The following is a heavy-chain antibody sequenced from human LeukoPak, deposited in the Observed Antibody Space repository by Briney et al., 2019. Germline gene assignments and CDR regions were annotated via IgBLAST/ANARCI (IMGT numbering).Heavy chain of an antibody. CDR2: INHSGST. D-gene: IGHD5-12*01. CDR3: AREGQDVDIVATISRRLGAFDI. Sequence: PSETLSLTCAVYGGSFSGYYWTWIRQPPEKGPEWIGEINHSGSTNYNPSLNSRVTISVDTSKNQFSLKLSSVTAADTAVYYCAREGQDVDIVATISRRLGAFDIWGQGTMVTVSS. V-gene: IGHV4-34*01. CDR1: GGSFSGYY. J-gene: IGHJ3*02.